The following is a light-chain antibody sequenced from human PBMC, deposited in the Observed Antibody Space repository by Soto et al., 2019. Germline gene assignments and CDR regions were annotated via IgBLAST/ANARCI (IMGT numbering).Light chain of an antibody. CDR2: DAS. V-gene: IGKV3-11*01. CDR3: QQRSNWPRT. J-gene: IGKJ1*01. CDR1: QSASSY. Sequence: DIVLTQSPGTLSLSPGERATLSCRASQSASSYLAWYQQKPGQAPRLLIYDASNRATGIPARFSGSGSGTDFTLTISSLEPEDFAVYYCQQRSNWPRTFGQGTKVDIK.